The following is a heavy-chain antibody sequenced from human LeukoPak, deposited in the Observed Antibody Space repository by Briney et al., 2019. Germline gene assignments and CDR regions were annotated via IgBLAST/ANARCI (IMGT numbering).Heavy chain of an antibody. V-gene: IGHV3-30*02. CDR3: AKDRYCSSTSCYGGYRFDP. D-gene: IGHD2-2*01. J-gene: IGHJ5*02. CDR1: GFTFSSYG. Sequence: PGGSLRLSCAASGFTFSSYGMHWVRQAPGKGLEWVAFMRYDGSNKYYADSVKDRFTISRDNSKNTLYLQMNSLRAEDTAVYYCAKDRYCSSTSCYGGYRFDPWGQGTLVTVSS. CDR2: MRYDGSNK.